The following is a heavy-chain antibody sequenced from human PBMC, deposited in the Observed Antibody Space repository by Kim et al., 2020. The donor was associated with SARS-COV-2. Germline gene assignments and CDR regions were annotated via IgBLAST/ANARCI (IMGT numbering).Heavy chain of an antibody. Sequence: GGSLRLSCAASGFTFSSYSMNWVRQAPGKGLEWVSYISSSSSTIYYADSVKGRFTISRDNAKNSLYLQMNSLRAEDTAVYYCARRIAAAGTFRYYGMDVWGQGTTVTVSS. CDR3: ARRIAAAGTFRYYGMDV. V-gene: IGHV3-48*04. J-gene: IGHJ6*02. CDR2: ISSSSSTI. D-gene: IGHD6-13*01. CDR1: GFTFSSYS.